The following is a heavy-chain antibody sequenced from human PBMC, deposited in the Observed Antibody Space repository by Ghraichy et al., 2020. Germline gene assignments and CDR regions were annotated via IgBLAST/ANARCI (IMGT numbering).Heavy chain of an antibody. V-gene: IGHV3-48*03. J-gene: IGHJ4*02. D-gene: IGHD3-3*01. CDR2: ISSSGSTI. CDR3: ARAGRFLEWLLFFDY. CDR1: GFTFSSYE. Sequence: GESLNISCAASGFTFSSYEMNWVRQAPGKGLEWVSYISSSGSTIYYADSVKGRFTISRDNAKNSLYLQMNSLRAEDTAVYYCARAGRFLEWLLFFDYWGQGTLVTVSS.